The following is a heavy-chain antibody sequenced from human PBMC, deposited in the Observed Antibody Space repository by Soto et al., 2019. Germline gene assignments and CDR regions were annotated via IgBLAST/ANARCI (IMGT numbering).Heavy chain of an antibody. J-gene: IGHJ4*02. D-gene: IGHD4-17*01. Sequence: RGASLKISCKGSGYSFTIYLICWVRQMPGKGLEWMGIIYPGEADNRYSPSFQGQVTISADKSISTAYLQWSSLKASDTAMYYCARHADYGDYAWFDYWGQGTLVTVSS. CDR3: ARHADYGDYAWFDY. V-gene: IGHV5-51*01. CDR1: GYSFTIYL. CDR2: IYPGEADN.